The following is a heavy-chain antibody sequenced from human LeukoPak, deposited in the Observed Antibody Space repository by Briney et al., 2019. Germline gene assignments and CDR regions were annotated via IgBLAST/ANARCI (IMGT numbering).Heavy chain of an antibody. Sequence: SETLSLTCNVSGGSISDNDYSWDWIRQPPGKGLEWMGCIHYSGTTYSNPSLKSRISISVDTSKSQFSLKLRSVTAADTAVYYCARRYYFVSGSYYPFDFWGQGTLVTVSS. D-gene: IGHD3-10*01. CDR2: IHYSGTT. V-gene: IGHV4-39*01. CDR1: GGSISDNDYS. J-gene: IGHJ4*02. CDR3: ARRYYFVSGSYYPFDF.